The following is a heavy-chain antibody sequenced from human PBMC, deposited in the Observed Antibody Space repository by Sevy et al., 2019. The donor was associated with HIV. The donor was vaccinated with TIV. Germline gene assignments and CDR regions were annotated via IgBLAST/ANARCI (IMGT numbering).Heavy chain of an antibody. D-gene: IGHD3-22*01. V-gene: IGHV3-33*01. Sequence: GGSLRLSCAASGFTSSSYGMHWVRQAPGKGLEWVAVIWYDGSNKYYADSVKGRFTISRDNSKNTLYLQMNSLRAEDTAVYYCARDNYYDSSGYYSNFDYWGQGTLVTVSS. J-gene: IGHJ4*02. CDR1: GFTSSSYG. CDR3: ARDNYYDSSGYYSNFDY. CDR2: IWYDGSNK.